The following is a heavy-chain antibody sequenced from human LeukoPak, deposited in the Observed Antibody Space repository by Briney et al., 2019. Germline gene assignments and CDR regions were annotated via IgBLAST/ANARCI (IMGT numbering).Heavy chain of an antibody. CDR1: GYTFTSYG. D-gene: IGHD3-10*01. Sequence: ASVKVSCKASGYTFTSYGISWVRQAPGQGLEWMGWISAYNGNTNYAQKLQGRVTMTTDTSTSTAYMELRSLRSDDTAVYYCARDYRDYYGSGGYIGWGYWGQGTLVTVSS. V-gene: IGHV1-18*01. CDR3: ARDYRDYYGSGGYIGWGY. J-gene: IGHJ4*02. CDR2: ISAYNGNT.